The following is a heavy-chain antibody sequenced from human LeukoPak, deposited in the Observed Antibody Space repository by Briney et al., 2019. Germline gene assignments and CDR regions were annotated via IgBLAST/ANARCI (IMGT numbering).Heavy chain of an antibody. CDR2: ISSSSSYM. Sequence: GGSLRLSCPVSGFTFSNYAMHWVRQAPGKGLEWVSSISSSSSYMYYADSMRGRFTISRDSAQNSLYLQMNGLKAEDTAVYYCARDSGLLPIVTYYFDSWGQGTLVTVSS. V-gene: IGHV3-21*01. CDR1: GFTFSNYA. J-gene: IGHJ4*02. D-gene: IGHD3-22*01. CDR3: ARDSGLLPIVTYYFDS.